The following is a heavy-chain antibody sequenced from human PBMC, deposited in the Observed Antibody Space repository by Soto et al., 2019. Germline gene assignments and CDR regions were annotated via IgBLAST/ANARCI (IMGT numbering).Heavy chain of an antibody. J-gene: IGHJ4*02. V-gene: IGHV4-31*03. CDR2: IYYSGST. CDR1: GGSISSGGYY. CDR3: ATHAVEMATTTFDY. Sequence: SETLSLTCTVSGGSISSGGYYWSWIRQHPGKGLEWIGYIYYSGSTYYNPSLKSRVTISVDTSKNQFSLKLSSVTAADTAVYYCATHAVEMATTTFDYWGQGTLVTVSS. D-gene: IGHD5-12*01.